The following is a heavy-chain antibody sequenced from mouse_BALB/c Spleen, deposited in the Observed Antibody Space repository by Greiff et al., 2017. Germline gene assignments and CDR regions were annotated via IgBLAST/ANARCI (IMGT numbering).Heavy chain of an antibody. CDR2: IWAGGST. Sequence: QVQLKESGPGLVAPSQTLSLSCTASGFSLTSYGVHWVRQPPGKGLEWLGVIWAGGSTNYNSALMSRQSISKDDSKSKGFLIMNSLQYDDTTVYYYARRGFAYWGQGTLVTVSA. J-gene: IGHJ3*01. CDR3: ARRGFAY. V-gene: IGHV2-9*02. CDR1: GFSLTSYG.